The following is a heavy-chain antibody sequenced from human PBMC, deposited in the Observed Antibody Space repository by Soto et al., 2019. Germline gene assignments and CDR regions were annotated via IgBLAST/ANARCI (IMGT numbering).Heavy chain of an antibody. CDR3: AKDAISGDGIWLMDS. D-gene: IGHD4-17*01. J-gene: IGHJ5*02. CDR1: GFTFRNYA. CDR2: LLRSGSSA. V-gene: IGHV3-23*01. Sequence: PGGSLRLSCAASGFTFRNYAMTWARQAPGKGLEWVSSLLRSGSSAYYADSVRGRFTISSDTSANSLYPQMDNLRAEDTAIYYCAKDAISGDGIWLMDSWGQGTVVIVSS.